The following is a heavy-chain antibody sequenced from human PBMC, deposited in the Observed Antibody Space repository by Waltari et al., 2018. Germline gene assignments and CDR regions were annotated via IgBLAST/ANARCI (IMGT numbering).Heavy chain of an antibody. CDR3: ARGKMVRGVITSWFDP. V-gene: IGHV1-3*01. J-gene: IGHJ5*02. CDR1: GYTFTSYA. CDR2: INAGKGNT. Sequence: QVQLVQSGAEVKKPGASVQVSCKASGYTFTSYAMHWGRHAPGQRIEWMGWINAGKGNTKYSQKFQGRVTITRDTSASTAYMELSSLRSEDTAVYYCARGKMVRGVITSWFDPWGQGTLVTVSS. D-gene: IGHD3-10*01.